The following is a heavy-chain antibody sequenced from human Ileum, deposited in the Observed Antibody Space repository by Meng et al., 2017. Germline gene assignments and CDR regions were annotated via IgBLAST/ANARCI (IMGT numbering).Heavy chain of an antibody. CDR2: IYSGGAT. D-gene: IGHD2-21*02. Sequence: GGGLAPAGGTLGRSGSACGYAVKHHHMGGVRDAPRKGWEGGSIIYSGGATYYADSVQGRVTISRDTSKNTLYLQVSSLRSEETAKYFCARECGGDCYHAFDIWGQGTMVTVSS. CDR3: ARECGGDCYHAFDI. CDR1: GYAVKHHH. J-gene: IGHJ3*02. V-gene: IGHV3-66*02.